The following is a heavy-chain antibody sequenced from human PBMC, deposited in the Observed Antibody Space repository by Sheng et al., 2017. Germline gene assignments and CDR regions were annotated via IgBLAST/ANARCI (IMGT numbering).Heavy chain of an antibody. Sequence: DVQLMESGGGLVQPGGSLRLSCADSGFTFGTYTMTWVRQAPGKGPEWVSAITDNGGGSSYAESVEGRFTISRDNSKNTVHLQMDNLRGEDTAIYYCATLAAAAGNSHINHWGQGTLVTVSS. CDR3: ATLAAAAGNSHINH. CDR2: ITDNGGGS. V-gene: IGHV3-23*01. J-gene: IGHJ4*02. D-gene: IGHD6-13*01. CDR1: GFTFGTYT.